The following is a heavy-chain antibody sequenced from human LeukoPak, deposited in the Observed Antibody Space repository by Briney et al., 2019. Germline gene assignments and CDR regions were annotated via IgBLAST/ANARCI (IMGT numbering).Heavy chain of an antibody. CDR1: GGSISSSSYY. Sequence: SETLSLTCTVSGGSISSSSYYWGWIRQPPGKGLEWIRSIYYSGSTYYNPSLKSRVTISVDTSKNQFSLKLSSVTAADTAVYYCARVTLAGTPDYFDYWGQGTLVTVSS. V-gene: IGHV4-39*01. D-gene: IGHD6-13*01. CDR2: IYYSGST. CDR3: ARVTLAGTPDYFDY. J-gene: IGHJ4*02.